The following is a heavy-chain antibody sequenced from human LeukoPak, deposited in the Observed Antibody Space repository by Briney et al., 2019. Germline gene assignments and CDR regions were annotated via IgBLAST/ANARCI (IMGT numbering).Heavy chain of an antibody. CDR3: ARGAATRKSGFYYYYMDV. Sequence: PGGSLRLSCAASGFTFSSYNVNWVRQAPGKGLEWVSSITTGNSFLYFADSVKGRFTISRDHANNSPYLQMNSLRADDTAVYYCARGAATRKSGFYYYYMDVWGKGTTVTVSS. J-gene: IGHJ6*03. CDR2: ITTGNSFL. D-gene: IGHD5-12*01. CDR1: GFTFSSYN. V-gene: IGHV3-21*01.